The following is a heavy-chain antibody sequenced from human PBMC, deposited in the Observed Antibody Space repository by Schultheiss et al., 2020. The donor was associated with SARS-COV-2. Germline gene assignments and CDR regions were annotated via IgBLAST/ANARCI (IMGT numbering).Heavy chain of an antibody. CDR2: INSDGSST. J-gene: IGHJ3*02. V-gene: IGHV3-74*01. CDR3: AKDLGWELRTDKNDAFDI. D-gene: IGHD1-26*01. CDR1: GFTFSSYW. Sequence: GESLKISCAASGFTFSSYWMHWVRQAPGKGLVWVSRINSDGSSTSYADSVKGRFTISRDNAKNTLYLQMNSLRAEDTAVYYCAKDLGWELRTDKNDAFDIWGQGTMVTVSS.